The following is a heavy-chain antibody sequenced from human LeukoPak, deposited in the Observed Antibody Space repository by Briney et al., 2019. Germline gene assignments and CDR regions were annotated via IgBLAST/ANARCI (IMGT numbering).Heavy chain of an antibody. CDR3: AKYARPHYDFWSGPNYYYYGMDV. V-gene: IGHV3-30*18. Sequence: PGGSLRLSCAASGFTFSSYGMHWVRQAPGKGLEWVAVISYDGSNKYYADSVKGRFTISRDNSKNTLYLQMNSLRAEDTAVYYCAKYARPHYDFWSGPNYYYYGMDVWGQGTTVTVSS. CDR1: GFTFSSYG. D-gene: IGHD3-3*01. CDR2: ISYDGSNK. J-gene: IGHJ6*02.